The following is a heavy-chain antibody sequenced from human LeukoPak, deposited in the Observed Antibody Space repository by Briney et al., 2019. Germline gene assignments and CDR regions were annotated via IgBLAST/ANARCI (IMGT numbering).Heavy chain of an antibody. V-gene: IGHV3-7*05. Sequence: PGGSLRLSGTASTFTLNNYWMSWVRQAPGKGLEWVANIKQDGSEKYHVDSVKGRFTISRDNAKNSLYLQMNSLRAEGTAVYYCASRAGYTGSWSAFDYWGQGTLVTVSS. CDR3: ASRAGYTGSWSAFDY. D-gene: IGHD6-13*01. CDR1: TFTLNNYW. J-gene: IGHJ4*02. CDR2: IKQDGSEK.